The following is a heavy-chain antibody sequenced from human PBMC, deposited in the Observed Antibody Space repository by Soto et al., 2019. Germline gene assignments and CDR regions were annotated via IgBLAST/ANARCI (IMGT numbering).Heavy chain of an antibody. Sequence: QVQLQESGPGLVKPSETLSLTCTVSGGSISSYYWSWIRQPPGKGLEWIGYIYYSGSTNYNPSLKSRVTISVDTSKNQFSLKLSSVTAADTAVYYCARDNGDYEFDYWGQGTLVTVSS. D-gene: IGHD4-17*01. CDR1: GGSISSYY. CDR3: ARDNGDYEFDY. J-gene: IGHJ4*02. CDR2: IYYSGST. V-gene: IGHV4-59*01.